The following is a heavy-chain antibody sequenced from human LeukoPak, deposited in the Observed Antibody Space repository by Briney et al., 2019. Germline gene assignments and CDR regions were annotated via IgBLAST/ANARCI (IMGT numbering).Heavy chain of an antibody. CDR2: ISAYNGNT. CDR1: GYTFTSCG. D-gene: IGHD3-9*01. Sequence: ASVKVSCKASGYTFTSCGISWVRQAPGQGLEWMGWISAYNGNTNYAQKLQGRVTMTTDTSTSTAYMELRSLRSDDTAVYYCAREGLLTGYHNWFDPWGQGTLVTVSS. CDR3: AREGLLTGYHNWFDP. V-gene: IGHV1-18*01. J-gene: IGHJ5*02.